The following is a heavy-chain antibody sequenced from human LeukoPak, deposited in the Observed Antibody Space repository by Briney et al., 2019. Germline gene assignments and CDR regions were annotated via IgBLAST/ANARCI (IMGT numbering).Heavy chain of an antibody. CDR3: VRVSRGGSGSCAFDI. D-gene: IGHD3-10*01. CDR1: NGSISSYDSY. J-gene: IGHJ3*02. V-gene: IGHV4-30-4*02. CDR2: IYYGGST. Sequence: SDTLSLTCTVSNGSISSYDSYWSWIRQPRGKGLDWIAYIYYGGSTDSTPSLKSRVTISVDTSKNQFSLRLTSVTAADTAVYYCVRVSRGGSGSCAFDIWGQGTMVTVSA.